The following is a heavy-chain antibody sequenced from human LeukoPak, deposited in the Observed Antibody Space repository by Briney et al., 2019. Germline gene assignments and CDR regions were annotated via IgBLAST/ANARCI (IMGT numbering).Heavy chain of an antibody. D-gene: IGHD7-27*01. CDR3: ARAAAGDSDY. V-gene: IGHV4-34*01. J-gene: IGHJ4*02. Sequence: XWXRXXPXXXLEWIGEINHSGSTNYNPSLKSRVTISVDTSKNQFSLKLSSVTAADTAVYYCARAAAGDSDYWGQGTLVTVSS. CDR2: INHSGST.